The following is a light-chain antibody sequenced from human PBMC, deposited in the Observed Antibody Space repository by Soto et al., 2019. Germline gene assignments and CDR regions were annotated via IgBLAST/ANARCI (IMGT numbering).Light chain of an antibody. J-gene: IGKJ4*01. CDR2: GAS. CDR3: QQYSTWPT. V-gene: IGKV3-15*01. Sequence: EIEMTQSPATLSVSPGERATLSCRASQSVRGSLAWYQQRPGQAPRLLIYGASTRATDIPARFSGSGSGTEFTLTISSLQSEEFAIYYCQQYSTWPTFGGGTKVEIK. CDR1: QSVRGS.